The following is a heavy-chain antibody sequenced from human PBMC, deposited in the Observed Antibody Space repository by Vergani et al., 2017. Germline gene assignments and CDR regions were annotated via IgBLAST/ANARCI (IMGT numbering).Heavy chain of an antibody. D-gene: IGHD1-26*01. Sequence: QVQLVESGGGVVQPGRSLRLSCAASGFTFSSYGMHWVRQAPGKGLEWVAVISYDVSNKYYADSVKGRFTISRDNSKNTLYLQMNSRGAEDTAVYYCAKLHVGNNELVDYWGQGTLVTVSS. CDR3: AKLHVGNNELVDY. V-gene: IGHV3-30*18. CDR2: ISYDVSNK. CDR1: GFTFSSYG. J-gene: IGHJ4*02.